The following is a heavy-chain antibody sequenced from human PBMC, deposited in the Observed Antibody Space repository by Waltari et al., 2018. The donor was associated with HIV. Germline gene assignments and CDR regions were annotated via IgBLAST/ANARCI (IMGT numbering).Heavy chain of an antibody. CDR2: IKSTSDGGTT. CDR3: ATAGSTGTTRGY. J-gene: IGHJ4*02. V-gene: IGHV3-15*01. Sequence: EVQLVESGGGLVKPGGSLRLSCAASGFNFTNAWMGWVRQAPGKWVEWVGRIKSTSDGGTTDYAAPVKGRFTISRDDSKDTLYLQVNSLKTDDTAVYYCATAGSTGTTRGYWGQGTLVTVSS. D-gene: IGHD1-1*01. CDR1: GFNFTNAW.